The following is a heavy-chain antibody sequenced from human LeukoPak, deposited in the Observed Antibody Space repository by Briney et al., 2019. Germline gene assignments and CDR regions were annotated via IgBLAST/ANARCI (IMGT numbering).Heavy chain of an antibody. CDR3: AKDLTVMAF. D-gene: IGHD4-11*01. CDR2: IKQDGSDK. V-gene: IGHV3-7*03. J-gene: IGHJ4*02. Sequence: PGGSLRLSCAASGFTFSSYWMSWVRQAPGKGLEWVANIKQDGSDKYFVDSVKGRFTISRDNAKNSLYLQMNSLRVEDTAVYHCAKDLTVMAFWGQGTLVTVSS. CDR1: GFTFSSYW.